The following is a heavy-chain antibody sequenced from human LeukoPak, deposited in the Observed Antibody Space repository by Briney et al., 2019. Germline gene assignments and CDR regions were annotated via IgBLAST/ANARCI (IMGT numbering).Heavy chain of an antibody. J-gene: IGHJ2*01. CDR1: GLTFSTYG. Sequence: GGSLRLSCAASGLTFSTYGMHWVRQAPGKGLEWVALIWYDGSNKYYTDSVKGRFTISRDSSKNTLYLQMNNLRVEDTAVYYCAKDMGTISESFWYFHLWGRGAPVTVSS. CDR3: AKDMGTISESFWYFHL. CDR2: IWYDGSNK. D-gene: IGHD7-27*01. V-gene: IGHV3-30*02.